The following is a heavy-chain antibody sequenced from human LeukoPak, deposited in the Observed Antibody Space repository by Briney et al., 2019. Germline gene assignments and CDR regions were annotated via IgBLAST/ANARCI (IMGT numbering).Heavy chain of an antibody. Sequence: PGGSLRLSCAASEFTFNHYCMNWVRQAPGKGLEWVSSIYSNGPDIYYADSVKGRFTISRDNAKSSLYLQMNSLRAEDTPVYYCARAWLTGGSYHAMDVWGQGTTVTVSS. J-gene: IGHJ6*02. V-gene: IGHV3-21*01. CDR1: EFTFNHYC. D-gene: IGHD3-16*02. CDR3: ARAWLTGGSYHAMDV. CDR2: IYSNGPDI.